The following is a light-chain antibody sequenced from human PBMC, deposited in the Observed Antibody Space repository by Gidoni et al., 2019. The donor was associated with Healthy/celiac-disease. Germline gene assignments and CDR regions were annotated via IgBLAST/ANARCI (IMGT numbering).Light chain of an antibody. CDR2: DAS. CDR3: QQFNGYSPWT. J-gene: IGKJ1*01. Sequence: DIPMTQSPSTLSASVGDRVTITCRASQSISSWLAWYQQKPGKAPKLLIYDASILESGSPSRFSGSGSGKEFTLTISSLQPDDFATYYCQQFNGYSPWTFGQGTKVEIK. V-gene: IGKV1-5*01. CDR1: QSISSW.